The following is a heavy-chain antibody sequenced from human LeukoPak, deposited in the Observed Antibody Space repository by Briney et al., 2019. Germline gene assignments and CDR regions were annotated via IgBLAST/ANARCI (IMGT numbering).Heavy chain of an antibody. CDR2: IAGNGGAT. CDR1: GFTFSSYA. Sequence: PGGSLRLSCAASGFTFSSYAMNWVRQAPGKGLERVSGIAGNGGATYYAESVRGRFTISRDNSRNTLYLQMNSLRAEDTALYYCAKDGGLAVAGTGPPIDYWGQGTLVTVSS. V-gene: IGHV3-23*01. D-gene: IGHD6-19*01. J-gene: IGHJ4*02. CDR3: AKDGGLAVAGTGPPIDY.